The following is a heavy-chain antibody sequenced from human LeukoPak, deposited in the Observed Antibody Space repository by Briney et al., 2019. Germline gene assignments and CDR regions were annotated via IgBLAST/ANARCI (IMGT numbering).Heavy chain of an antibody. V-gene: IGHV4-61*01. CDR2: NYYSGST. Sequence: PSETLSLTCTVSGGSISSGSYFWSWIRQPPGKGLEWIGYNYYSGSTSYNPSLKSRVTISVDTSKNQLSLKLSSVTAADTAVYYCARTTEGGYTYDYFYYYYMDVWGKGTTVTISS. D-gene: IGHD5-18*01. CDR3: ARTTEGGYTYDYFYYYYMDV. J-gene: IGHJ6*03. CDR1: GGSISSGSYF.